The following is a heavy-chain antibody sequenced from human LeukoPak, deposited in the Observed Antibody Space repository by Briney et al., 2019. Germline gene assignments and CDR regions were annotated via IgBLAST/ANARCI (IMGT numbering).Heavy chain of an antibody. J-gene: IGHJ4*02. CDR3: ARSYSSSWGYYFDY. CDR2: IYYSGST. D-gene: IGHD6-13*01. Sequence: SETLSLTCTVSGGSISSYYWSWIRQPPGKGLEWIGYIYYSGSTNYNPSLKSRVTISVDTSKNQFSLKLSSVTAADTAVYYCARSYSSSWGYYFDYWGQGTLVTVSS. CDR1: GGSISSYY. V-gene: IGHV4-59*08.